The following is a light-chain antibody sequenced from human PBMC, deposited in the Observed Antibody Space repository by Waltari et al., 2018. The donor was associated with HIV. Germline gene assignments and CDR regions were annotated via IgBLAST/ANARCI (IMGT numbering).Light chain of an antibody. CDR1: QGIANS. CDR3: QQYFTVPLT. J-gene: IGKJ4*01. CDR2: AAS. V-gene: IGKV1-NL1*01. Sequence: DIQMTQSPSSLSASVGDRVLITCRASQGIANSIAWYHHGPGKAPKLLLYAASRLESGVPSRFTGGGSGTSYTLTITSLQPEDFGTYYCQQYFTVPLTFGGGTKVEI.